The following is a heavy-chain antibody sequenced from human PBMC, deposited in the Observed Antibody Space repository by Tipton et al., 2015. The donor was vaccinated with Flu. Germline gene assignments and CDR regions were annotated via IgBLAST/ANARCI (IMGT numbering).Heavy chain of an antibody. Sequence: TLSLTCTVSGGSISSYYWSWIRQPPGKGLEWIGYIYYSGSTNYNPSLKSRVTISVDTSKNQFSLKLSSVTAADTAVYYCARGYSSGWIFWFDPWGQGTLVTVSS. J-gene: IGHJ5*02. CDR1: GGSISSYY. CDR3: ARGYSSGWIFWFDP. CDR2: IYYSGST. V-gene: IGHV4-59*01. D-gene: IGHD6-19*01.